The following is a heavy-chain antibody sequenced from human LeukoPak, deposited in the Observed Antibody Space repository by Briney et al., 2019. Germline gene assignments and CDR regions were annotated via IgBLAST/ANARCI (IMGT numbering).Heavy chain of an antibody. CDR2: INPNSGDT. CDR1: GYTFAGYY. J-gene: IGHJ4*02. Sequence: ASVKVSCKASGYTFAGYYMHWVRQAPGQGLEWMGWINPNSGDTNYAQKIKGSVAMTRDTSISEAYMELSSLRFDDTAVYYCSRAADVVLVPPSDDWGQGTLVTVSS. D-gene: IGHD2-8*02. V-gene: IGHV1-2*02. CDR3: SRAADVVLVPPSDD.